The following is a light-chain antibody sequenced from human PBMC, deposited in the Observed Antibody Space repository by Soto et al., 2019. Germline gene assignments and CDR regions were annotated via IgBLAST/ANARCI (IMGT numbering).Light chain of an antibody. V-gene: IGKV3-20*01. Sequence: EIVLTQSPGTLSLSPGERVTLSCRASQSVNSSYLAWYQHKPGQAPRLLIYGASTRATGIPDRFSGSGSGTDFTLTIARLEPGDFAVYYCQQYHNWPITFGQGTRLEIK. CDR3: QQYHNWPIT. CDR2: GAS. CDR1: QSVNSSY. J-gene: IGKJ5*01.